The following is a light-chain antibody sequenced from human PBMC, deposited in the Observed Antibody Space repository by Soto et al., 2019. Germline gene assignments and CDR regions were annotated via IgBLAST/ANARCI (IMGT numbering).Light chain of an antibody. Sequence: EIVLTQSPGTLSLSPGERATLSCRASQSVSSTYLAWYQQKPGQPPRLLIYSSSSRATGIPDRFSGSGSGTDFTLTISRLEPEDFAVYYCLQYGSSPRTFDQGTKVEIK. CDR3: LQYGSSPRT. CDR1: QSVSSTY. V-gene: IGKV3-20*01. J-gene: IGKJ1*01. CDR2: SSS.